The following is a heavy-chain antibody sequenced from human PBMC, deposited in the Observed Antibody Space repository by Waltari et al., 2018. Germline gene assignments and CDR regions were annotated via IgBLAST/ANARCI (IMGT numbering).Heavy chain of an antibody. D-gene: IGHD2-2*01. V-gene: IGHV3-23*01. J-gene: IGHJ5*02. CDR2: ISGRGGST. Sequence: EVQLLESGGGLVQPGGSLRLSCAASGFTFSSYAMSWVRQAPGKGLEWVSAISGRGGSTYYADSVKGRFTISRDNSKNTLYLQMNSLRAEDTAVYYCAKDLGFYDVPAASTFDPWGQGTLVTVSS. CDR1: GFTFSSYA. CDR3: AKDLGFYDVPAASTFDP.